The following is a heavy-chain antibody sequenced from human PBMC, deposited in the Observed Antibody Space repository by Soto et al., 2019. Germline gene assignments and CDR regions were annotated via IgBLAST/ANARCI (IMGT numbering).Heavy chain of an antibody. Sequence: ASVKVSCKASGGTFSSYAISWVRQAPGQGLEWMGGIIPIFGTANYAQKFQGRVTITADESTSTAYMELSSLRSEDTAVYYCARDRKVQNIVVVPAAMLRYYYYGMDVWGQGTTVTVSS. CDR1: GGTFSSYA. V-gene: IGHV1-69*13. CDR2: IIPIFGTA. J-gene: IGHJ6*02. CDR3: ARDRKVQNIVVVPAAMLRYYYYGMDV. D-gene: IGHD2-2*01.